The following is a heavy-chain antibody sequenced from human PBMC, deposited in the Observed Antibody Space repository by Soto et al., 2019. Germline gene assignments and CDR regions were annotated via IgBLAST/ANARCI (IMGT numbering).Heavy chain of an antibody. D-gene: IGHD4-4*01. Sequence: GSLTLSCAASSFPFSSSSINWVRQTPGKGLEWVGRVKSKTHGGTTDFAASVRGRFAISRDDSRSRAFMRMNSLKIEHPAVYYCTTGSYITVTSVRLEYWGHGTLVSVSS. CDR2: VKSKTHGGTT. CDR3: TTGSYITVTSVRLEY. J-gene: IGHJ4*01. V-gene: IGHV3-15*07. CDR1: SFPFSSSS.